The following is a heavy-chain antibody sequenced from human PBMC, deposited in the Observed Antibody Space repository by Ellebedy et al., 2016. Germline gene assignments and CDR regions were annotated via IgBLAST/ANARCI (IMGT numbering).Heavy chain of an antibody. D-gene: IGHD6-19*01. V-gene: IGHV3-74*01. Sequence: GESLKISCAASGFTFSSYSMNWVRQAPGKGLVWVSRINNDGSIMTYADSVKGRLTISRDNAKNTLYLQMNSLRAEDTAVYYCARAVAGPWYFDLWGRGTLVTVSS. CDR2: INNDGSIM. CDR1: GFTFSSYS. CDR3: ARAVAGPWYFDL. J-gene: IGHJ2*01.